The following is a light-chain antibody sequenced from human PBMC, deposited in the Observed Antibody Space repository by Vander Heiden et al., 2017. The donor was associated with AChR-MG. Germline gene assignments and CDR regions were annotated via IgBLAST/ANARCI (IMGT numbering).Light chain of an antibody. CDR2: GAS. CDR1: QSVRSGY. CDR3: QQYGSSPLMYT. Sequence: EIVLPQSPGTLSLSPGERAPLSCRASQSVRSGYLAWYQQKPGQAPRLLIYGASSRATGIPARFSGSGSGTDFTLTISRLEPEDFAVYYCQQYGSSPLMYTFGQGTKLEIK. V-gene: IGKV3-20*01. J-gene: IGKJ2*01.